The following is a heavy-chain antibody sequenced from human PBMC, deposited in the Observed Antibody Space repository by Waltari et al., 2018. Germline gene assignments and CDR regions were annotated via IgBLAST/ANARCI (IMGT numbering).Heavy chain of an antibody. Sequence: EVQLVESGGGLVPPGGSLRLSCLSSGFPLSRSWLHWVRQAPGKGLGVVSRVNRDGSGTTYADSVKGRFTISRDNAKNTLYLQMNSLRAEDTAVYYCVRGYGRGVTNGDYFEYWGQGTLVTVSS. CDR2: VNRDGSGT. D-gene: IGHD5-18*01. J-gene: IGHJ4*02. V-gene: IGHV3-74*01. CDR3: VRGYGRGVTNGDYFEY. CDR1: GFPLSRSW.